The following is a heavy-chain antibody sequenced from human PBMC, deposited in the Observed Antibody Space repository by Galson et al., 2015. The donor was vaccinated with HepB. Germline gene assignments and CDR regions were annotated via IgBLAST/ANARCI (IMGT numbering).Heavy chain of an antibody. J-gene: IGHJ4*02. D-gene: IGHD3-22*01. Sequence: SLRLSCAASGFTFNGYWMTWVRQAPGKGLEWVANIKQDGSEKYYVDSVKGRFTISRDNAKNSLYLQMNSLRAEDTAVYYCARGGWSYSYDNSGYSDYWGQGTLVTVSS. CDR1: GFTFNGYW. CDR2: IKQDGSEK. CDR3: ARGGWSYSYDNSGYSDY. V-gene: IGHV3-7*04.